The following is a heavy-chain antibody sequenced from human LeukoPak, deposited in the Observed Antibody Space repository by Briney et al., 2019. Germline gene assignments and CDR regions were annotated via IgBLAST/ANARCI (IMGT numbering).Heavy chain of an antibody. D-gene: IGHD3-22*01. CDR2: ISSRGSYT. J-gene: IGHJ3*02. V-gene: IGHV3-11*06. CDR3: ARDTRSSKTYYDSSGYYPDAFDI. CDR1: GFIFSDYY. Sequence: GGSLRLSCAASGFIFSDYYMSWIRQAPGKGLEWVSYISSRGSYTNYADSVKGRFTISRDDAKNSLYLQMNTLRDEDTAVYYCARDTRSSKTYYDSSGYYPDAFDIWGQGTMVPVSS.